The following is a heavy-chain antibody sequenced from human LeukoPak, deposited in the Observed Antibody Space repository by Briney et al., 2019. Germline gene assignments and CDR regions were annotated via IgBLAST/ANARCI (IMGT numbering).Heavy chain of an antibody. CDR1: GGSISSSSYY. CDR2: IYYSGST. Sequence: NPSENLSLTCTVSGGSISSSSYYWGWIRQPPGKGLEWIGSIYYSGSTNYNPSLKSRVTISVDTSKNQFSLKLSSVTAADTAVYYCAGTVVVAATTGLYGMDVWGQGTTVTVSS. J-gene: IGHJ6*02. V-gene: IGHV4-39*07. D-gene: IGHD2-15*01. CDR3: AGTVVVAATTGLYGMDV.